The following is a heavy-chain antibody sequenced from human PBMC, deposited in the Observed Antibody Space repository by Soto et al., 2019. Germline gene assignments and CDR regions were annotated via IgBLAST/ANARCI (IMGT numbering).Heavy chain of an antibody. CDR1: EFTFSSYA. V-gene: IGHV3-23*01. CDR2: ISGSGGSI. J-gene: IGHJ4*02. Sequence: GGSLRLSCAASEFTFSSYAFAWVRQAPGKGLEWVSSISGSGGSIYYADSVKGRFTISRDNSRNTLYLQMNSLRAEDTAVYYCAKVRDSSGIDYWGRGTLVTVSS. CDR3: AKVRDSSGIDY. D-gene: IGHD3-22*01.